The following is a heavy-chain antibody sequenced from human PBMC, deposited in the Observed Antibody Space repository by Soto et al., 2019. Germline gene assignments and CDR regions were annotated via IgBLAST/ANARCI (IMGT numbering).Heavy chain of an antibody. V-gene: IGHV1-3*01. D-gene: IGHD2-2*01. CDR1: GYTFTSYA. CDR3: ARGSRHQLPNLLGWFDP. CDR2: INAGNGNT. Sequence: GASVKVSCKASGYTFTSYAMHWVRQAPGQRLEWMGWINAGNGNTKYSQKFQGRVTITTDTSASTAYMELSSLRSDDTAVYYCARGSRHQLPNLLGWFDPWGQGTLVTVSS. J-gene: IGHJ5*02.